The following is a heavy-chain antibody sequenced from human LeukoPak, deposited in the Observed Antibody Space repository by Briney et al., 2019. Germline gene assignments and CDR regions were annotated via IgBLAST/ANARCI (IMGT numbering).Heavy chain of an antibody. CDR2: ISYDGSNK. J-gene: IGHJ4*02. V-gene: IGHV3-30-3*01. CDR1: GFTSSSYA. Sequence: GGSLRLSCAASGFTSSSYAMHWVRQAPGKGLEWVAVISYDGSNKYYADSVKGRFTISRDNSKNTLYMQMNSLRAEDTAVYYCARGSSGWYFDYWGQGTLVTVSS. CDR3: ARGSSGWYFDY. D-gene: IGHD6-19*01.